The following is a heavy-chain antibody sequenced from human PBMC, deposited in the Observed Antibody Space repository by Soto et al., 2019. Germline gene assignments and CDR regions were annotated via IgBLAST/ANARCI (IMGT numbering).Heavy chain of an antibody. CDR3: ARDLGGQIVDY. Sequence: QVQLVQSGAEVKKPGASVKVSCKASGYTFTSYGISWVRQAPGQGLEWMGWISDYNGNTKYSQKLQGRVTMTTDTSTSTAYMERRSLSSDNTAVYYCARDLGGQIVDYWGQGTLVTVSS. D-gene: IGHD1-26*01. CDR1: GYTFTSYG. V-gene: IGHV1-18*01. CDR2: ISDYNGNT. J-gene: IGHJ4*02.